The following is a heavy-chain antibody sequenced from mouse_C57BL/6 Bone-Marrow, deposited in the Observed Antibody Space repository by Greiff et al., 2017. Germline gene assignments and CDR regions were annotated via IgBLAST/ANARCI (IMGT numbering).Heavy chain of an antibody. CDR2: IYPRSGNT. CDR3: ARWYGYEGNYVSYWYVDV. J-gene: IGHJ1*03. D-gene: IGHD2-1*01. Sequence: QVQLQQSGAELARPGASVKLSCKASGYTFTSYGISWVKQRTGQGLEWIGEIYPRSGNTYYNEKFKGKATLTADKSSSTAYMELRSLTSEDSAVYFCARWYGYEGNYVSYWYVDVWGTGTTVTGSS. V-gene: IGHV1-81*01. CDR1: GYTFTSYG.